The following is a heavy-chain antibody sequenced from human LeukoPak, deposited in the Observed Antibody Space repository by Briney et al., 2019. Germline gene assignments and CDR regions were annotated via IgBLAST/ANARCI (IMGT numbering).Heavy chain of an antibody. D-gene: IGHD3-3*01. CDR1: GFTFSDYY. V-gene: IGHV3-11*01. CDR3: ARDEGADFWSGYSYYYYSMDV. J-gene: IGHJ6*02. CDR2: ISSSGSTI. Sequence: PGGSLRLSCAASGFTFSDYYMSWIRQAPGKGLEWVSYISSSGSTIYYADSVKGRFTISRDNAKNSLYLQMNSLRAEDTAVYYCARDEGADFWSGYSYYYYSMDVWGQGTTVTVSS.